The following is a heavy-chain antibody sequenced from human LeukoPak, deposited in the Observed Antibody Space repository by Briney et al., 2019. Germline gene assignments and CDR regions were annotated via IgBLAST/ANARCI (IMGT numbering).Heavy chain of an antibody. D-gene: IGHD5-12*01. CDR1: GFTFSSYS. V-gene: IGHV3-21*01. CDR3: ARDLTGYDFSTKGGETRFDY. CDR2: ISSSSSYI. Sequence: GGSLRLSCAASGFTFSSYSMNWVRQAPGKGLEWVSSISSSSSYIYYADSVEGRFTISRDNAKNSLYLQMNSLRAEDTAVYYCARDLTGYDFSTKGGETRFDYWGQGTLVTVSS. J-gene: IGHJ4*02.